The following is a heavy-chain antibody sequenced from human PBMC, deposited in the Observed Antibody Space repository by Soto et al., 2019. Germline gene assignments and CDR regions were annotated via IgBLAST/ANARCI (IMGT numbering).Heavy chain of an antibody. D-gene: IGHD5-18*01. J-gene: IGHJ4*02. CDR2: ISYDGSNK. CDR1: GFTFSSYA. CDR3: AKGTTAMVTGGYFDY. Sequence: QVQLVESGGGLVQPGRSLRLSCAASGFTFSSYAMHWVRQAPGKGLEWVAVISYDGSNKYYADSVKGRFTISRDNSKNTLYLQMNSLRAEDTAVYYWAKGTTAMVTGGYFDYWGQGTLVAVSS. V-gene: IGHV3-30-3*01.